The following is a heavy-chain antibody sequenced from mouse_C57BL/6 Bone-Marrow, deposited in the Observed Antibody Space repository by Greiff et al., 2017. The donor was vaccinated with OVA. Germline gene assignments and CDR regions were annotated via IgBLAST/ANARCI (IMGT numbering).Heavy chain of an antibody. CDR2: ISSGSSTI. Sequence: EVKLVESGGGLVKPGGSLTLSCAASGFTFSDYGMHWVRQALEKGLEWVAYISSGSSTIYYADTVKGRFTISRDNAKNTLFLQMTSLRSEDTAMYYWVSDYDGSSFAYWGQGTLVTVSA. J-gene: IGHJ3*01. D-gene: IGHD1-1*01. CDR3: VSDYDGSSFAY. CDR1: GFTFSDYG. V-gene: IGHV5-17*01.